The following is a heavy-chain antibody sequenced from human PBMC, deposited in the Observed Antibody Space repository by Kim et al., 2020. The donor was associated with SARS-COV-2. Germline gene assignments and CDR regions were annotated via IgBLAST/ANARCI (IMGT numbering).Heavy chain of an antibody. CDR1: GGSFSGYY. D-gene: IGHD2-15*01. Sequence: SETLSLTCAVYGGSFSGYYWSWVRQPPGKGLEWIGEINHSGGTNYNPSLESRVTISVVTSKNQFSLKLSSVTAADTAVYSCARGSGRFGGGPKLRYYGMDVWGQGTTVTVSS. J-gene: IGHJ6*02. CDR3: ARGSGRFGGGPKLRYYGMDV. CDR2: INHSGGT. V-gene: IGHV4-34*01.